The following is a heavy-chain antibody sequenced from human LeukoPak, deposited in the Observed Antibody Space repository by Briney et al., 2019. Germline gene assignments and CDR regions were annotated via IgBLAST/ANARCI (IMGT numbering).Heavy chain of an antibody. J-gene: IGHJ4*02. Sequence: GGSLRLSCTASGFTFRNYDMNWVRQAPGKGLEWVAVISYDGSNKYYAGSVKGRFTISRDNSKNTLYLQMNSLRAEDTAVYYCARGKPGIAVAGLDYWGQGTLVTVSS. D-gene: IGHD6-19*01. V-gene: IGHV3-30*03. CDR1: GFTFRNYD. CDR2: ISYDGSNK. CDR3: ARGKPGIAVAGLDY.